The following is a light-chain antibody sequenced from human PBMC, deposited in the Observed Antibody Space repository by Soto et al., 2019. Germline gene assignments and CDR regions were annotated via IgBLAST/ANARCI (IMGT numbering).Light chain of an antibody. CDR3: TSYTSSDSLLYV. CDR1: SSDVGGYNY. Sequence: QSALTQPASVSGSPGQSITISCTGTSSDVGGYNYVSWYQQHPGKAPKLLIYEVSHRPSGVSNRFSGSKSGNTASLTISGLQAEDEADYYCTSYTSSDSLLYVFGTGTKGNGL. J-gene: IGLJ1*01. V-gene: IGLV2-14*01. CDR2: EVS.